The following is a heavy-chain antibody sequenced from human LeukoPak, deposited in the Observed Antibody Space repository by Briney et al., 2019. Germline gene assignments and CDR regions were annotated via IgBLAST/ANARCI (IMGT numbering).Heavy chain of an antibody. V-gene: IGHV3-23*01. CDR1: GFIFSDYW. D-gene: IGHD3-10*01. CDR3: AKDIKGRGDY. CDR2: ISGSGGST. J-gene: IGHJ4*02. Sequence: GGSLRLSCAASGFIFSDYWMHWVRQGPGKGLEWVSAISGSGGSTYYADSVKGRFTISRDNSKNTLYLQMNSLRAEDTAVYYCAKDIKGRGDYWGQGTLVTVSS.